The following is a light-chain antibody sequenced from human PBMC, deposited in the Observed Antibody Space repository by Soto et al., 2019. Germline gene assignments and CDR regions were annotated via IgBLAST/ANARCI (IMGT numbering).Light chain of an antibody. Sequence: DIQMTQSPPTLSASVGDRVTITCRASQSISGWLAWYQQKPGKAPTLLIYAASNLQSGVPSRFRGSRSGTEFTLTVSSLQPADFATYYCLQDHDDSWTFGQGTKVDIK. CDR1: QSISGW. J-gene: IGKJ1*01. CDR2: AAS. CDR3: LQDHDDSWT. V-gene: IGKV1-5*01.